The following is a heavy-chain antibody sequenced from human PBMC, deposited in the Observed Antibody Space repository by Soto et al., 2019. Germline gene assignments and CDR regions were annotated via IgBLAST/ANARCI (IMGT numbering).Heavy chain of an antibody. D-gene: IGHD2-2*01. CDR1: GGSISSGDYY. V-gene: IGHV4-30-4*01. CDR3: ARFIVVVPAATPDYYYYYGMDV. CDR2: IYYSGST. J-gene: IGHJ6*02. Sequence: SEPLSLTCTVSGGSISSGDYYWSWIRQPPGKGLEWIGYIYYSGSTYYNPSLKSRVTISVDTSKNQFSLKLSSVTAADTAVYYCARFIVVVPAATPDYYYYYGMDVWGQGTTVTVSS.